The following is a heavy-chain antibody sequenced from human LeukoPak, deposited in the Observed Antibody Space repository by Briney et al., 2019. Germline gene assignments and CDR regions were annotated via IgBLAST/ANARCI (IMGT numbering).Heavy chain of an antibody. J-gene: IGHJ4*02. CDR2: ISSSSSYI. CDR3: ATRYCSSTSCSFGDY. Sequence: GGSLRLSCAASGFTFSSYSMNWVRQAPGQGLESFSSISSSSSYIYYADSVKGRFTISRDNAKNSLYLQMNSLRAEDTAVYYCATRYCSSTSCSFGDYWGQGTLVTVSS. V-gene: IGHV3-21*01. CDR1: GFTFSSYS. D-gene: IGHD2-2*01.